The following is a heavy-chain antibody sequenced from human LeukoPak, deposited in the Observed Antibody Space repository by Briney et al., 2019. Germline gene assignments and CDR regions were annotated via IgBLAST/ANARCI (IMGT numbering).Heavy chain of an antibody. CDR2: INPNSGGT. CDR3: ARGGDIVVVPAAIRFDP. J-gene: IGHJ5*02. CDR1: GYTFTGYY. D-gene: IGHD2-2*01. Sequence: ASVKVSCKASGYTFTGYYMHWVRQAPGQGLEWMGWINPNSGGTNYAQKFQGRVTMTRDTSISTAYMELSRLRSDDTAVYYCARGGDIVVVPAAIRFDPWGQGTLVTVSS. V-gene: IGHV1-2*02.